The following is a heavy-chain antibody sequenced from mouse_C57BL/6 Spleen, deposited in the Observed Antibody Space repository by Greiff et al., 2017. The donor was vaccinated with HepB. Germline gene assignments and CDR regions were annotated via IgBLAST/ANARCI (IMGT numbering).Heavy chain of an antibody. CDR2: ISYDGSN. Sequence: EVKLVESGPGLVKPSQSLSLTCSVTGYSITSGYYWNWIRQFPGNKLEWMGYISYDGSNNYNPSLKNRISITRDTSKNQFFLKLNSVTTEDTATYYCARDDTTVVVGWEDYWGQGTSVTVSS. J-gene: IGHJ4*01. V-gene: IGHV3-6*01. D-gene: IGHD1-1*01. CDR1: GYSITSGYY. CDR3: ARDDTTVVVGWEDY.